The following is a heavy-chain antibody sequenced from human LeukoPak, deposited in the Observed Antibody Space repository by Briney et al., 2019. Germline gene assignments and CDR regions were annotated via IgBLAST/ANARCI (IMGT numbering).Heavy chain of an antibody. CDR3: ARDRGVRGP. J-gene: IGHJ4*02. V-gene: IGHV3-21*01. CDR1: GFTFSSYS. CDR2: ITASSNYI. D-gene: IGHD3-10*01. Sequence: GGSLRLSCAASGFTFSSYSLNWVRQAPGKGLEWVSSITASSNYIYYADSVKGRFTISRDNAKNSLYLQMNSLRAEDTAVYYCARDRGVRGPWGQGTLVTVSS.